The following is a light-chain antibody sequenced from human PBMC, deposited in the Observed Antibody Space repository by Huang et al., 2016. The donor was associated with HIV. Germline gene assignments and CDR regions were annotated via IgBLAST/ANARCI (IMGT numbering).Light chain of an antibody. J-gene: IGKJ5*01. CDR2: DAS. CDR3: QQFNDYPRT. Sequence: AIQLTQSPSSLSASVGDRVTITCRASQGISSALAWYQQKPGKPPKLLIYDASSLESGVPSRFSGSGSGTDFTLTISGLQPEEFATYYCQQFNDYPRTFGHGTRLEIK. CDR1: QGISSA. V-gene: IGKV1D-13*01.